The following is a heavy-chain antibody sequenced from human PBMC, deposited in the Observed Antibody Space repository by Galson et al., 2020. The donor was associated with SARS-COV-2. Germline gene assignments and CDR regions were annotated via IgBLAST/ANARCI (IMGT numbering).Heavy chain of an antibody. V-gene: IGHV2-70*11. CDR1: GFSLSTSGKC. Sequence: SGPTLVKPTQTLTLTCTFSGFSLSTSGKCVSWIRQPPAKALEWLARIDWDGDKHYSTSLKTRLTISKDTSKNQVVLIMTNMDPVDTATYYCARTWITRTASRTFDYWGQGTLVTVSS. CDR2: IDWDGDK. CDR3: ARTWITRTASRTFDY. D-gene: IGHD3-10*01. J-gene: IGHJ4*02.